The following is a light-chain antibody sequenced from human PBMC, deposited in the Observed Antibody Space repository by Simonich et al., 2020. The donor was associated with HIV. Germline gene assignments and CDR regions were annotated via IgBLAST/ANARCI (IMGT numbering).Light chain of an antibody. CDR3: QQSYITRT. Sequence: DIQMTQSPSSLSASVGDRVTITCRESQSISSYLNWYQQKPGKAPKLLIYAASSLQSGVPSRFRGSGSGTDFTLTINSLQPEDSATYYCQQSYITRTFGQGTKLEIK. CDR1: QSISSY. J-gene: IGKJ2*01. V-gene: IGKV1-39*01. CDR2: AAS.